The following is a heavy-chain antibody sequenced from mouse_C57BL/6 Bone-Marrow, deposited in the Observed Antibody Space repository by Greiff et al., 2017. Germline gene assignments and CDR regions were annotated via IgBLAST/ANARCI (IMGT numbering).Heavy chain of an antibody. D-gene: IGHD2-2*01. J-gene: IGHJ2*01. V-gene: IGHV14-3*01. CDR2: IDPASGNT. CDR1: GFTIKNTY. CDR3: ARLVYGYDKGDY. Sequence: EVTLQQSVAELVRSGASVKLSCTASGFTIKNTYMHWVKQRHEQGLELIGRIDPASGNTKYAPKFPGKATITADTSSNTAYLQLSSLTSEDTAIYYCARLVYGYDKGDYWGQGTTLTVSS.